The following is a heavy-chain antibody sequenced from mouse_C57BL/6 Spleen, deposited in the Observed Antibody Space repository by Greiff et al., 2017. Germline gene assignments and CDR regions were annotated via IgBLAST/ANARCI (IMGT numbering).Heavy chain of an antibody. Sequence: QVQLQQSGAELVRPGASVTLSCKASGYTFTDYEMHWVKQTPVHGLEWIGAIDPETGGTASNPKFKGKAILTADKSSSTAYMELRSLTSEDSAVYYCTRWETYYGSSYFDYWGQGTTLTVSS. V-gene: IGHV1-15*01. J-gene: IGHJ2*01. CDR2: IDPETGGT. CDR3: TRWETYYGSSYFDY. CDR1: GYTFTDYE. D-gene: IGHD1-1*01.